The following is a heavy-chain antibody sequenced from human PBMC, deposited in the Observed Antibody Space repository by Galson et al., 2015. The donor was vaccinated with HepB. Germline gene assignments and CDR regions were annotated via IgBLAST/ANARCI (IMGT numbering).Heavy chain of an antibody. V-gene: IGHV3-30*04. CDR2: ISHAGTTE. D-gene: IGHD4-17*01. J-gene: IGHJ4*02. CDR1: GFTFSSYA. CDR3: TYSDHLETDY. Sequence: SLRLSCAASGFTFSSYAMHWVRQAPGKGLEWVAFISHAGTTEDYADSVRGRFSVSRDNSKDTLYLQMNRLRTGDTAVYWCTYSDHLETDYWGQGTLVTVSS.